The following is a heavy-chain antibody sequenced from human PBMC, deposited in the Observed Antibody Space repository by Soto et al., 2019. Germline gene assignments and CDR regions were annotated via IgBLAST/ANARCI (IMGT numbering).Heavy chain of an antibody. Sequence: QVQLVQSGAEVKKPGSSVRVSCKASGGTLRSYGISWVRQAPGQGLEWMGGIIPVFGTANYAQKFQGRVTITADESTSTVYMDVTSLRSEDTAVYYCSRGDATKIVVTTYYGMDVWGQGTTVTVSS. CDR2: IIPVFGTA. CDR1: GGTLRSYG. J-gene: IGHJ6*02. D-gene: IGHD4-17*01. V-gene: IGHV1-69*12. CDR3: SRGDATKIVVTTYYGMDV.